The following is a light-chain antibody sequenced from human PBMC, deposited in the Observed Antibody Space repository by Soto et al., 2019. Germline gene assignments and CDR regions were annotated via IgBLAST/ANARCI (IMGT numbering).Light chain of an antibody. V-gene: IGKV1-5*01. CDR3: QQYPGT. CDR2: DAS. CDR1: QSISSW. Sequence: DIQMTQSPSTLSASVGDRVTITCRASQSISSWLAWYQQKPGKAPKLLIYDASSLESGVPSRFSGSGSGTEFTLTISSLQPDDFATYYCQQYPGTFGQGTKVDI. J-gene: IGKJ1*01.